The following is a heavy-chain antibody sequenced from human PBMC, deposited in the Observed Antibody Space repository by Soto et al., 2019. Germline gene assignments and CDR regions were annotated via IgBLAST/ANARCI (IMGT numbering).Heavy chain of an antibody. CDR3: ARGSYSSDYYYYYGMDV. Sequence: GGSLRLSCAASGFTFSSYAMHWVRQAPGKGLEWVAVISYDGSNKYYADSVKGRFTISRDNSKNTLYLQMSSLRAEDTAVYYCARGSYSSDYYYYYGMDVWGQGTTVTVSS. CDR1: GFTFSSYA. V-gene: IGHV3-30-3*01. CDR2: ISYDGSNK. J-gene: IGHJ6*02. D-gene: IGHD6-25*01.